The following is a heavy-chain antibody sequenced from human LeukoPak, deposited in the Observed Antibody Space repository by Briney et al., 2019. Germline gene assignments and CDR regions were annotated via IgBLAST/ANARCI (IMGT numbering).Heavy chain of an antibody. Sequence: PGGSLRLSCIVSGFTFSNYAMSWVRQAPGKGLEWVSSISGSGGTTHYADSVKGRFTISRDNSKNTLSLQMNSLRAEDTAVYYCAKGPTVNYMDAWGKGTTVTVSS. CDR1: GFTFSNYA. V-gene: IGHV3-23*01. CDR2: ISGSGGTT. J-gene: IGHJ6*03. D-gene: IGHD4-17*01. CDR3: AKGPTVNYMDA.